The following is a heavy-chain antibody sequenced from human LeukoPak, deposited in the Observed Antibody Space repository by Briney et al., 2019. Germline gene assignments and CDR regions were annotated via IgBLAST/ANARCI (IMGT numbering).Heavy chain of an antibody. CDR3: ARGKVVRAAPYNYYYYGMDV. D-gene: IGHD2-2*01. Sequence: SQTLSLTCTVSGGSISSGRYYWIWIRQPAGKGLEWIGRSYTSGSSNYNPSLNRRVTISVDTSKNQFSMKLSSVTVADTALYYCARGKVVRAAPYNYYYYGMDVWGQGTTVTVSS. J-gene: IGHJ6*02. CDR2: SYTSGSS. CDR1: GGSISSGRYY. V-gene: IGHV4-61*02.